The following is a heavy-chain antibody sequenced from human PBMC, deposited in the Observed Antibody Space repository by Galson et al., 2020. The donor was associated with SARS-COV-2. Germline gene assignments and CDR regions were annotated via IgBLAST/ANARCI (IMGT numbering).Heavy chain of an antibody. V-gene: IGHV3-23*01. CDR1: GFTFSSYA. Sequence: GGSLRLSCAASGFTFSSYAMSWVRQAPGKGLEWVSAISGSGGSTYYADSVKGRFTITRDNSKNTLYLQMNSLRAEDTAVYYYAKDDAEYSSSWSYSSGWYYFDCWSQGTLVTVSS. D-gene: IGHD6-13*01. J-gene: IGHJ4*02. CDR2: ISGSGGST. CDR3: AKDDAEYSSSWSYSSGWYYFDC.